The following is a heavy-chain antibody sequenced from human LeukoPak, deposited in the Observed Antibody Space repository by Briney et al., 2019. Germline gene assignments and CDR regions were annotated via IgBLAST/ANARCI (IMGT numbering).Heavy chain of an antibody. J-gene: IGHJ4*02. CDR3: ARDRCSGGSCAFDY. D-gene: IGHD2-15*01. Sequence: ASVKVSCKASGYTFTSYGISWVRQAPGQGLEWMGWISAYNGNTNYAQKLQGRVTMTTDTSTSTAYMKLRSLRSDDTAVYYCARDRCSGGSCAFDYWGQGTLVTVSS. CDR1: GYTFTSYG. CDR2: ISAYNGNT. V-gene: IGHV1-18*01.